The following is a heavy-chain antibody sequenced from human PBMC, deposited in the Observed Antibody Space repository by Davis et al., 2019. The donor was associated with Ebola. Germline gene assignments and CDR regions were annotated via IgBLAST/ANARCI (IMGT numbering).Heavy chain of an antibody. Sequence: ASVKISCKASGYTFTGYYMHWVRQAPGQGLEWMGRINPNSGCTNYAQKFQGRVTMTRDTSISTAYMELSRLRSDDTAVYYCARGGENSVLLWFGDLFDPWGQGTLVTVSS. CDR3: ARGGENSVLLWFGDLFDP. V-gene: IGHV1-2*06. CDR2: INPNSGCT. CDR1: GYTFTGYY. J-gene: IGHJ5*02. D-gene: IGHD3-10*01.